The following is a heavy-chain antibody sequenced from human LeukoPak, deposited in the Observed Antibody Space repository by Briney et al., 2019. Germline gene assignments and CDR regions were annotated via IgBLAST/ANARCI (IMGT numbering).Heavy chain of an antibody. CDR2: ISWNSGSI. CDR1: GFTFSSYA. J-gene: IGHJ4*02. CDR3: AKADLLNYYDSSLGLFDY. D-gene: IGHD3-22*01. Sequence: PGASLRLSCAASGFTFSSYAMSWVRQAPGKGLEWVSGISWNSGSIGYADSVKGRFTISRDNAKNSLYLQMNSLRAEDTALYYCAKADLLNYYDSSLGLFDYWGQGTLVTVSS. V-gene: IGHV3-9*01.